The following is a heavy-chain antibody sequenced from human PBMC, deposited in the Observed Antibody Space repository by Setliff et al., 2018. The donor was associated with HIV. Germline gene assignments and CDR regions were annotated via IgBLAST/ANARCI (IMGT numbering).Heavy chain of an antibody. J-gene: IGHJ4*02. CDR1: GYTFTSYW. D-gene: IGHD3-22*01. Sequence: GESLKISCQGSGYTFTSYWISWVRQLPGTGLELMGIIYPGDSDIRYSPSFQGQVTISADKSISTAYLQWSSLKASDTAIYYCARNLGYDSRGYHPLGYWGQGTLVTVSS. CDR3: ARNLGYDSRGYHPLGY. CDR2: IYPGDSDI. V-gene: IGHV5-51*01.